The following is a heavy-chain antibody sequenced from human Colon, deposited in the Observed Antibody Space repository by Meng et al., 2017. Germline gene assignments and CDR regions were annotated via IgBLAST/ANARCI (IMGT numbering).Heavy chain of an antibody. J-gene: IGHJ4*02. CDR1: GFTFSGFA. D-gene: IGHD6-19*01. Sequence: LLVEYAGCLVRPGESLRLSCAASGFTFSGFAMYWVRQAPGKGLEWVASISGGGVGRYYADFVGGRFTISRDNSKTTLSLQMSSLRAEDTAVYFCAKDLFVSGGWYYFASWGQGTLVTVSS. V-gene: IGHV3-23*04. CDR2: ISGGGVGR. CDR3: AKDLFVSGGWYYFAS.